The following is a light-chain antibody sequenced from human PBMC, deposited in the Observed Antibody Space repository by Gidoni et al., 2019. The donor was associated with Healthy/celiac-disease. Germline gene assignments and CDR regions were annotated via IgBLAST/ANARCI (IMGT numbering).Light chain of an antibody. Sequence: DIQITQSPSTLSASVGDRVTITCRASQSISSWLAWYQQKPGKAPKLLIYDASSLESGVTARVSGSGSGTEFTLTISSLQPDDFATYYCQKLETFGQGTKVEIK. J-gene: IGKJ1*01. CDR1: QSISSW. V-gene: IGKV1-5*01. CDR3: QKLET. CDR2: DAS.